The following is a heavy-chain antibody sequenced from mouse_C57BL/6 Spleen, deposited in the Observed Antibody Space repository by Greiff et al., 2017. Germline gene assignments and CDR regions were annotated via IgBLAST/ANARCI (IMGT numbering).Heavy chain of an antibody. J-gene: IGHJ4*01. Sequence: QVQLQQSGAELVKPGASVKISCKASGYAFSSYWMNWVKQRPGKGLEWIGQIYPGDGDTNYNGKFKGKATLTADKSSSTAYMQLSSLTSEDSAVYFCSVITTVANYYAMDYWGQGTSVTVSS. V-gene: IGHV1-80*01. CDR1: GYAFSSYW. CDR3: SVITTVANYYAMDY. D-gene: IGHD1-1*01. CDR2: IYPGDGDT.